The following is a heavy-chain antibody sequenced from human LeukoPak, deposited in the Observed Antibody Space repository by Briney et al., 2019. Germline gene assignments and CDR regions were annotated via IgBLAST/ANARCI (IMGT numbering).Heavy chain of an antibody. V-gene: IGHV3-49*04. CDR2: IRSKAYGGTT. J-gene: IGHJ4*02. CDR1: GFTLCDYA. D-gene: IGHD1-14*01. CDR3: TRGRPTPTGGFDY. Sequence: GGSLRLSCTASGFTLCDYARSWVRQAPGKGLEWVGFIRSKAYGGTTEYAASVKGRFTISRDDSKSTAYLQMNSLKTEDTAVYYCTRGRPTPTGGFDYWGQGTLVTVSS.